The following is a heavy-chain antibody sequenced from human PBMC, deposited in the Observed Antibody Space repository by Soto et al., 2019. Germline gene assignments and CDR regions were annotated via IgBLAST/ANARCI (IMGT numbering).Heavy chain of an antibody. CDR3: ARGWWGRHRGRGGDY. Sequence: SETLSLTCAVYGVSFSGYYWSWIRQPPGKGLEWIGEINHSGSTNYNPSLKSRVTISVDTSKNQFSLKLSSVTAADTAVYYCARGWWGRHRGRGGDYWGQGTLVTVSS. V-gene: IGHV4-34*01. CDR1: GVSFSGYY. D-gene: IGHD2-8*02. CDR2: INHSGST. J-gene: IGHJ4*02.